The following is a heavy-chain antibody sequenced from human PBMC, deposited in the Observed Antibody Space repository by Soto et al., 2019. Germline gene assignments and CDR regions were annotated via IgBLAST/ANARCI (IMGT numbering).Heavy chain of an antibody. J-gene: IGHJ4*02. CDR2: IYYSGST. CDR3: ARQPRITMIVVVINYFDY. Sequence: QLQLQESGPGLVKPSETLSLTCTVSGGSISSSSYYWGWIRQPPGKGLEWIGSIYYSGSTYYNPSLKSRVTISVDTSKNQFSLKLSSVTAADTAVYYCARQPRITMIVVVINYFDYWGQGTLVTVSS. V-gene: IGHV4-39*01. D-gene: IGHD3-22*01. CDR1: GGSISSSSYY.